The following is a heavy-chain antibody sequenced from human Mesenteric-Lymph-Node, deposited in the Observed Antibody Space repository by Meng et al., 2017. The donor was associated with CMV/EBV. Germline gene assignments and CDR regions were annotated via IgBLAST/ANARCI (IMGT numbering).Heavy chain of an antibody. V-gene: IGHV1-46*01. J-gene: IGHJ4*02. CDR3: ARASGLTKLRSDY. CDR2: INPSGDST. CDR1: GYTFTNYY. D-gene: IGHD1-20*01. Sequence: ASVKVSCQASGYTFTNYYMHWVRQAPGQGLEWMGVINPSGDSTSYAQKFQGRVTMTRDTSTSTVYMELSSLRSEDTAVYYCARASGLTKLRSDYWGQGTLVTVSS.